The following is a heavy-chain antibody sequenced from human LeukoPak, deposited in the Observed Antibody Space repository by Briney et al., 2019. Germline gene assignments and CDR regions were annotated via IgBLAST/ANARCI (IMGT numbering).Heavy chain of an antibody. J-gene: IGHJ4*02. Sequence: GGSLRLSCAASGFTFSSYWMHWVRQAPGKGLVWVSRINSDGSSTSYADSVKGRFTISRDNAKNTLYLQMNSLRAEDTALYYCAKASIAAAGPYYFDYWGQGTLVTVSS. V-gene: IGHV3-74*01. CDR2: INSDGSST. D-gene: IGHD6-13*01. CDR3: AKASIAAAGPYYFDY. CDR1: GFTFSSYW.